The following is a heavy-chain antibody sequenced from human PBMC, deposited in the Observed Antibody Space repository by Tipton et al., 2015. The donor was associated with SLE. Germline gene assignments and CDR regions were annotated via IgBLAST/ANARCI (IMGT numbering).Heavy chain of an antibody. CDR3: AREVEGTGNAFDI. D-gene: IGHD3/OR15-3a*01. CDR2: ISSSGSTI. CDR1: FSSFY. Sequence: FSSFYWSWIRQAPGKGLEWVSYISSSGSTIYYADSVKGRFTISRDNAKNSLYLQMNSLRAEDTAVYYCAREVEGTGNAFDIWGQGTMVTVSS. J-gene: IGHJ3*02. V-gene: IGHV3-11*04.